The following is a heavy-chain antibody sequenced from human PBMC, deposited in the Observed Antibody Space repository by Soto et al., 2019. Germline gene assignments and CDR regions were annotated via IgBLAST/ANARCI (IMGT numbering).Heavy chain of an antibody. Sequence: SETLSLTCTVSGGSISSYYWSWIRQPPGKGLEWIGYIYYSGSTNYNPSLKSRVTISVDTSKNQFSLRLSSVTAADTAVYYCARHASYYYYYMDVWGKGTTVTVS. CDR1: GGSISSYY. CDR2: IYYSGST. V-gene: IGHV4-59*08. CDR3: ARHASYYYYYMDV. J-gene: IGHJ6*03.